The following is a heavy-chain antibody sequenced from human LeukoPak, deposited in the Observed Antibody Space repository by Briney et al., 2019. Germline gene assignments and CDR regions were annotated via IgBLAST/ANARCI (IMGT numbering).Heavy chain of an antibody. V-gene: IGHV3-66*03. CDR2: IRDSGEA. D-gene: IGHD3/OR15-3a*01. J-gene: IGHJ5*02. CDR1: GFRVSDYS. CDR3: ARDRAANQDWVEFDP. Sequence: GGSLRLSCAVSGFRVSDYSMSWVRQAPGRGLEWAGLIRDSGEAFYADFARGRFAISRDESENTLYLQMNSLRVEDTAVYFCARDRAANQDWVEFDPWGQGTPVIVSS.